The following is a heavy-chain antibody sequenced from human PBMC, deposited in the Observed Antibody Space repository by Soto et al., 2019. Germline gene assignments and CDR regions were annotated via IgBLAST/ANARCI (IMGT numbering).Heavy chain of an antibody. Sequence: EVQLVESGGGLVKPGGSLRLSCAASGFTFSSYSMNWVRQAPGKGLEWVSSISSSSSYIYYADSVKGRFTISRDNAKNSLYLQMNSLRAEDTAVYYCARWPRGAVAGTGARGYWGQGTLVTVSS. D-gene: IGHD6-19*01. V-gene: IGHV3-21*01. CDR1: GFTFSSYS. CDR2: ISSSSSYI. J-gene: IGHJ4*02. CDR3: ARWPRGAVAGTGARGY.